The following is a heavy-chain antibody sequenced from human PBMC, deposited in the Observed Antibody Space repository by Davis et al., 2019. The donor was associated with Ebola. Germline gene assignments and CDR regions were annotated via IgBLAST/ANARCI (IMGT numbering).Heavy chain of an antibody. CDR3: ARAYGSGSYGNS. V-gene: IGHV4-4*02. Sequence: GSLRLSCAVSGGSISSSNWWSWVRQPPGKGLEWIGEIYHSGSTNYNPSLKSRVTISVDKSKNQFSLSLNSVTAADTAVYYCARAYGSGSYGNSWGQGTLVTVSS. CDR1: GGSISSSNW. D-gene: IGHD3-10*01. CDR2: IYHSGST. J-gene: IGHJ4*02.